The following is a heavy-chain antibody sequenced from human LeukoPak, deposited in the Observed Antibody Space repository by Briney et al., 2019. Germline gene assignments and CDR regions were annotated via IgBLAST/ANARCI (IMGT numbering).Heavy chain of an antibody. J-gene: IGHJ4*02. Sequence: EASVKVSCKAAGGTFITYAISGVRQAPGQGGEWMGGIIPIFGTANYSQKFQGRVTITADESTSTAYMELSSLRSEDTAVYYCARGYGAYVFYFDYWGQGTLVTVSS. V-gene: IGHV1-69*01. CDR2: IIPIFGTA. CDR3: ARGYGAYVFYFDY. CDR1: GGTFITYA. D-gene: IGHD4-17*01.